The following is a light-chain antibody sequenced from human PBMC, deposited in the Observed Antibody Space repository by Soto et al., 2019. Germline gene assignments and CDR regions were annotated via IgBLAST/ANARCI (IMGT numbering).Light chain of an antibody. CDR2: DVT. CDR3: NSYTSSSTYV. J-gene: IGLJ1*01. CDR1: SNDVGRYNY. V-gene: IGLV2-14*03. Sequence: QSALTQPASVSGSPGQSITISCIGTSNDVGRYNYVYWYQHHPGKAPKLMIYDVTYRPSGVSDRFSGSKSGNTASLTISGRQAEDEADYYCNSYTSSSTYVFGTGTKLTVL.